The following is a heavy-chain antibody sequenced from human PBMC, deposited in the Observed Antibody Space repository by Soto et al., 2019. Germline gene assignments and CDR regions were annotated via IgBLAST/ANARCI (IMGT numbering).Heavy chain of an antibody. J-gene: IGHJ6*02. V-gene: IGHV4-39*07. D-gene: IGHD3-16*02. CDR3: ARDVSLSYSSSYYYYYGMDV. CDR2: IYYSGST. Sequence: SETLSLTCTVSGGSISSSSYYWGWIRQPPGKGLEWIGSIYYSGSTYYNPSLKSRVTISVDTSKNQFSLKLSSVTAADTAVYYCARDVSLSYSSSYYYYYGMDVWGQGTTVTVSS. CDR1: GGSISSSSYY.